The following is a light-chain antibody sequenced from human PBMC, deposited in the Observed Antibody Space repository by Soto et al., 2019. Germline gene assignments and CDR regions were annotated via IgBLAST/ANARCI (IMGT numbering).Light chain of an antibody. J-gene: IGKJ1*01. Sequence: DIQMTQSPSTLSASVGDRVTITCRASQSISTWWAWYQHKPGKAPKLLIYKASSLESGVPSRFSGSGSGTEFTLTISSLEPDDFATYYCQQYNHYWTFGQGTKVEVK. CDR2: KAS. CDR1: QSISTW. CDR3: QQYNHYWT. V-gene: IGKV1-5*03.